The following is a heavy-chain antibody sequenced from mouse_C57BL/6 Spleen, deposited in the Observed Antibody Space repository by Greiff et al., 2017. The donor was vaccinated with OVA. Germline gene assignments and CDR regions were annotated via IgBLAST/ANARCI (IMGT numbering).Heavy chain of an antibody. CDR3: ARGGGD. J-gene: IGHJ4*01. Sequence: VQGVESGPELVKPGASVKISCKASGYAFSSSWMNWVKQRPGKGLEWIGRIYPGDGDTNYNGKFKGKATLTADKSSSTAYMQLSSLTSEDSAVYFCARGGGDWGQGTSVTVSS. V-gene: IGHV1-82*01. CDR2: IYPGDGDT. CDR1: GYAFSSSW.